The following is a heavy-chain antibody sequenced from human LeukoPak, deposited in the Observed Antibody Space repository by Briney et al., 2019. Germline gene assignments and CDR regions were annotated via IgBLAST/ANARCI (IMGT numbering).Heavy chain of an antibody. J-gene: IGHJ4*02. CDR2: INHSGST. V-gene: IGHV4-34*01. Sequence: KPSETLSLTCAVYGGSFSGYYWSWIRQPPGKRLEWIGEINHSGSTNYNPSLKSRVTISVDTSKNQFSPKLSSVTAADTAVYYCARRGDGYNLDYWGQGTLVTVSS. D-gene: IGHD5-24*01. CDR3: ARRGDGYNLDY. CDR1: GGSFSGYY.